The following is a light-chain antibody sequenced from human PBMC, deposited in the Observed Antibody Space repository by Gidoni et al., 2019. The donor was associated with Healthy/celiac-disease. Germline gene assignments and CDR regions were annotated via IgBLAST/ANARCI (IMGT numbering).Light chain of an antibody. J-gene: IGKJ4*01. CDR3: QQRSNWPLLT. CDR1: QSVSSY. V-gene: IGKV3-11*01. CDR2: DAS. Sequence: EIVLTQSPATLSLSPGERATRSCRASQSVSSYLAWYQQKPGQAPRLLIYDASNRATGIPARLSGSGSGTDFTLTISSLEPEDFAVYYCQQRSNWPLLTFGGGTKVEIK.